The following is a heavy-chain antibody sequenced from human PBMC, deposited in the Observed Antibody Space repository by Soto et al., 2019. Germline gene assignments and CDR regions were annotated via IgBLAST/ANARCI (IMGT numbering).Heavy chain of an antibody. V-gene: IGHV3-23*01. CDR3: AKDQYSGSPGKPDY. J-gene: IGHJ4*02. CDR2: ISGTGSNT. CDR1: GFTFSSYA. Sequence: GGSLRLSCVVSGFTFSSYAMSWVRQAPGKGLEWVSTISGTGSNTYYADSVKGRFTISRDNSKNTLYLQMNNLRAEDTAVYYCAKDQYSGSPGKPDYWGQGTLVTVSS. D-gene: IGHD1-26*01.